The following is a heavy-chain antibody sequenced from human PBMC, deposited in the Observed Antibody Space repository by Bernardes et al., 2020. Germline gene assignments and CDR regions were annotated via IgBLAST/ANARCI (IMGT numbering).Heavy chain of an antibody. V-gene: IGHV5-51*01. D-gene: IGHD5-18*01. Sequence: GQPLTVSCKGSGYSFTSYWIGWVRQMPGTGLEWMGIIYPGDSDTRYSPSFQGQVTISADKSISTAYLQWSSLKASDTAMYYCARPGYPDYYGMDVWGQGTTVTGS. CDR2: IYPGDSDT. CDR1: GYSFTSYW. CDR3: ARPGYPDYYGMDV. J-gene: IGHJ6*02.